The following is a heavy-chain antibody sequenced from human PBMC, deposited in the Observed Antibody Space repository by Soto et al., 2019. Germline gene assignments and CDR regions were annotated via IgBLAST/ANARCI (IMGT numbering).Heavy chain of an antibody. CDR3: XRDLFEAARRGEYAFDI. J-gene: IGHJ3*02. CDR2: IKQDGSEK. D-gene: IGHD3-16*01. V-gene: IGHV3-7*03. CDR1: AFTFSSYW. Sequence: GSLRLSCAASAFTFSSYWMSWVRQAPGKGLEWVANIKQDGSEKYYVDSVKGRFTISRDNAKNSLYLQMNSLRAEDTAVYYCXRDLFEAARRGEYAFDIWGQGTMVTVSS.